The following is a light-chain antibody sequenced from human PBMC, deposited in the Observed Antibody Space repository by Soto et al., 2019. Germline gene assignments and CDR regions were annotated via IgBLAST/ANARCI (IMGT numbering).Light chain of an antibody. CDR3: CSYAGSSTPR. CDR1: SSDVGSYNL. Sequence: QSALTQPASVSGSPGQSITISCTGTSSDVGSYNLVSWYQQHPGKAPKLMIYEVSKRPSGVSNRFSGSKSGNTASLTISGLQAEDEADYYCCSYAGSSTPRLGTGTKVTVL. V-gene: IGLV2-23*02. CDR2: EVS. J-gene: IGLJ1*01.